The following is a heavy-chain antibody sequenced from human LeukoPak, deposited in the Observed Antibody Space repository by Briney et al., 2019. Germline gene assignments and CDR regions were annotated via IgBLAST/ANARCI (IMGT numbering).Heavy chain of an antibody. CDR2: IYYDGNT. V-gene: IGHV4-34*01. CDR3: ARLGWLYGSGSMNWFDP. Sequence: SETLSLTCAVYGGSFSGYYWGWIRQPPGKGLEWIGSIYYDGNTYYNPSLKSRVTVSVDTSKNQFSLKLSSVTAADTAVYYCARLGWLYGSGSMNWFDPWSQGTLVTVSS. D-gene: IGHD3-10*01. CDR1: GGSFSGYY. J-gene: IGHJ5*02.